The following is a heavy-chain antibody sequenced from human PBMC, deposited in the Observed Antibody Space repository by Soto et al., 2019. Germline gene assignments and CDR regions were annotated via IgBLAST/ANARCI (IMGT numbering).Heavy chain of an antibody. CDR2: IIPIFGTA. CDR1: GGTFSSYA. J-gene: IGHJ6*04. CDR3: ARALRVAAYYYYYGLDV. D-gene: IGHD4-17*01. Sequence: QVQLVQSGAEVKKPGSSVKVSCKASGGTFSSYAISWVRQAPGQGLEWMGGIIPIFGTANYAQKFQGRVTITADESTSTAYMEPSSRRSEDTALYYCARALRVAAYYYYYGLDVWGKGTTVTVSS. V-gene: IGHV1-69*01.